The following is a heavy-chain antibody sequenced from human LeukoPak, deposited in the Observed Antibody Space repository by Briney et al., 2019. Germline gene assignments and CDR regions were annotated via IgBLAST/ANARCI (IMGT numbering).Heavy chain of an antibody. CDR1: GGSISSGSYY. Sequence: SETLSLTCTVSGGSISSGSYYWSWIRQPAGKGLEWIGRIYTSGSTNYNPSLKSRVTISVDTSKNQFSLKLSSVTAADTAVYYCARLGLDYWGQGTLVTVSS. CDR3: ARLGLDY. J-gene: IGHJ4*02. CDR2: IYTSGST. V-gene: IGHV4-61*02. D-gene: IGHD3/OR15-3a*01.